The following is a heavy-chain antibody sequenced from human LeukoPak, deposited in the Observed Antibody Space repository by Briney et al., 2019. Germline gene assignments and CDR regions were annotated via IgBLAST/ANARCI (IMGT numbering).Heavy chain of an antibody. D-gene: IGHD5-18*01. Sequence: GGSLRLSCAASGFTVSSNYMSWVRQAPGKGLEWVSVIYSGGSTYYADSVKGRFTISRDNSKNTLYLQMNSLRAEDTAVYYCAKGWGYSYGSPFDYWGQGTLVTVSS. J-gene: IGHJ4*02. V-gene: IGHV3-53*01. CDR3: AKGWGYSYGSPFDY. CDR2: IYSGGST. CDR1: GFTVSSNY.